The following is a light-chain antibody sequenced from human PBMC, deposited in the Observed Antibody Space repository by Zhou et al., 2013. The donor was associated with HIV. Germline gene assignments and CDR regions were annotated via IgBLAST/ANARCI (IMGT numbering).Light chain of an antibody. Sequence: DIQMTQSPSTLSSSVGDRVTITCRASQSISTWLAWYQQQPGKAPKLLISKASTLQSGVPSRFSGSGSGTEFTLTISSLQPDDFATYYCQQYSIYPWTFGQGTRVDTK. CDR2: KAS. CDR3: QQYSIYPWT. CDR1: QSISTW. V-gene: IGKV1-5*03. J-gene: IGKJ1*01.